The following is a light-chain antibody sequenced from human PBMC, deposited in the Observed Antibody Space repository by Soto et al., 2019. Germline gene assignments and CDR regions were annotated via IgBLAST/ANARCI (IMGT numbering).Light chain of an antibody. J-gene: IGKJ2*01. V-gene: IGKV4-1*01. CDR1: QSVIHTSNNKSY. CDR2: WAS. CDR3: QQYYSTPRT. Sequence: DIVMTQSPDSPAVSLGERATINCKSSQSVIHTSNNKSYLAWYQQKAGQPPELLLYWASARDSGVPDRFSGSGSGTDFTLTISSLQAEDVAVYYCQQYYSTPRTFGQGTKVEIK.